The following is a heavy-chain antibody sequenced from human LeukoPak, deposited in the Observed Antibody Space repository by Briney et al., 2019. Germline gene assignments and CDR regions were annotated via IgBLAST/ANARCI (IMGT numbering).Heavy chain of an antibody. CDR1: GFTFDDYA. D-gene: IGHD3-22*01. CDR2: ISNSGGTT. CDR3: TTYYYDSSGYYYPYYFDY. J-gene: IGHJ4*02. V-gene: IGHV3-23*01. Sequence: GGSLRLSCAASGFTFDDYAMSWVRQAPGKGLEWVSSISNSGGTTYYADSVKGRFTISRDNSRNTLVLQMNSLRAEDTAVYYCTTYYYDSSGYYYPYYFDYWGQGTLVTVSS.